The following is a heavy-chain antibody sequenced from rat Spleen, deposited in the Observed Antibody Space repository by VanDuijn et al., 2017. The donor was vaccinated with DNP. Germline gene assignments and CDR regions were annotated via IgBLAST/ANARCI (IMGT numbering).Heavy chain of an antibody. CDR2: ISTGGGST. CDR3: ARPARGY. V-gene: IGHV5S23*01. CDR1: GFSISNYN. J-gene: IGHJ2*01. Sequence: EVQLVESGGGLVQPGRSLRLSCAASGFSISNYNMAWVRQAPKKGLEWVASISTGGGSTYYRDSVKDRFTASRDNAKSTLYLQMNSLRSEDTATYYCARPARGYWGQGVMVTVSS.